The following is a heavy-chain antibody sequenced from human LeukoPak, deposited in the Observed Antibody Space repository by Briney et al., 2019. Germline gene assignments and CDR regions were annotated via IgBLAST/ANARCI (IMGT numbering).Heavy chain of an antibody. CDR3: AKAHKRDILTGYYTAFDS. D-gene: IGHD3-9*01. J-gene: IGHJ4*02. CDR2: IRYDGSDK. Sequence: PGGSLRLSCAASGFTFRTYGMHWVRQAPGKGLEWVASIRYDGSDKYYADAVKGRFTISGDNSKNTLYLQMNSLRAEDTAVYYCAKAHKRDILTGYYTAFDSWVQGTLVTVSS. V-gene: IGHV3-30*02. CDR1: GFTFRTYG.